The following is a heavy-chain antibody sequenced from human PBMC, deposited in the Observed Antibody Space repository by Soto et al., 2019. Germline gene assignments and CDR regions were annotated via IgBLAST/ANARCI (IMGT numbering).Heavy chain of an antibody. CDR2: IHNSGTS. Sequence: LSLTCTVSGGSIISSDYHWSWTLQSPAKGLEWIGYIHNSGTSFYNPSLRGRVTVTLDTSRSQFSLTLASVTAADTAVYYCVREERIAAPQLDYWGQGIPVTVSS. J-gene: IGHJ4*02. CDR3: VREERIAAPQLDY. CDR1: GGSIISSDYH. D-gene: IGHD6-6*01. V-gene: IGHV4-30-4*01.